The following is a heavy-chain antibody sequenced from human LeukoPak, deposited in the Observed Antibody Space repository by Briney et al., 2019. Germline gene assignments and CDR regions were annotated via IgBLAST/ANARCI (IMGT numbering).Heavy chain of an antibody. CDR3: ARDIPPFYYMDV. J-gene: IGHJ6*03. V-gene: IGHV1-69*06. Sequence: SVKVSCKASGYTFTSYGISWVRQAPGQGLEWMGGIIPIFGTANYAQKFQGRVTITADKSTSTAYMELSSLRSEDTAVYYCARDIPPFYYMDVWGKGTTVTVSS. CDR1: GYTFTSYG. CDR2: IIPIFGTA.